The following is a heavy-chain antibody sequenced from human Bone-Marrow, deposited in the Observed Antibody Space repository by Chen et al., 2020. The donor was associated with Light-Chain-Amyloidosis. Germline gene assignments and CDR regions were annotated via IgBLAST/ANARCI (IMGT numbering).Heavy chain of an antibody. V-gene: IGHV3-23*01. Sequence: EVQLLESGGGLVRPGGSLRLSCAASGFSFNDYAMSWVRQAPGKGLEWVSDISDSGDNTNYADSVKGRFTISRDNSKNTLYLDMNSLRVDDTALYYCARDTYYYDNIDYYSWFDPWGQGTLVTVSS. J-gene: IGHJ5*02. CDR1: GFSFNDYA. D-gene: IGHD3-22*01. CDR2: ISDSGDNT. CDR3: ARDTYYYDNIDYYSWFDP.